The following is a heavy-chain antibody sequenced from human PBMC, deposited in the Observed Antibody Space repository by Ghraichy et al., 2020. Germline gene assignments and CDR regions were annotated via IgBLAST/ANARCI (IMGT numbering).Heavy chain of an antibody. Sequence: GGSLRLSCAASGFTFSSYGMHWVRQAPGKGLEWVAVISYDGSNKYYADSVKGRFTISRDNSKNTLYLQMNSLRAEDTAVYYCAKDRVRIAEYYFDYWGQGTLVTVSS. J-gene: IGHJ4*02. V-gene: IGHV3-30*18. CDR1: GFTFSSYG. CDR2: ISYDGSNK. CDR3: AKDRVRIAEYYFDY. D-gene: IGHD6-13*01.